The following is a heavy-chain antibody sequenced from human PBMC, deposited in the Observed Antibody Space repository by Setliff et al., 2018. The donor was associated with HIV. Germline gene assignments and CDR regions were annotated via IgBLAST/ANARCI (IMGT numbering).Heavy chain of an antibody. CDR1: GGSISNSRYY. V-gene: IGHV4-39*01. CDR3: ASRVYYYDSSGYLREEGFDP. J-gene: IGHJ5*02. Sequence: SETLSLTCTVSGGSISNSRYYWSWIRQPPGKGLEWIGSIYYSGSTYYNPSLKSRVTISVDTSKNQFSLKLSSVTAAAAAVYYCASRVYYYDSSGYLREEGFDPWGQGTLVTVS. D-gene: IGHD3-22*01. CDR2: IYYSGST.